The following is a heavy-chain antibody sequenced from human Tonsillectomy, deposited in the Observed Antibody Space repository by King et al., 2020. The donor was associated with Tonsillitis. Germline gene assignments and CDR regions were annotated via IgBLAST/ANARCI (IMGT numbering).Heavy chain of an antibody. CDR2: IYYSGST. V-gene: IGHV4-59*01. D-gene: IGHD3-10*01. CDR1: GGSISSYY. J-gene: IGHJ2*01. Sequence: MQLQESGPGLVKPSETLSLTCTVSGGSISSYYWSWIRQPPGKGLEWIGYIYYSGSTNYNPSLESRVTISVDTSKNQFSLKLNSVTAADTAVYYCVRGISGRWFGERYWYFDLWGRGTLVTVSS. CDR3: VRGISGRWFGERYWYFDL.